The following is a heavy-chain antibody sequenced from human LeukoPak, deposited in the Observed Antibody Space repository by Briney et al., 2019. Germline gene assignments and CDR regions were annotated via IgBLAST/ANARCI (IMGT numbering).Heavy chain of an antibody. CDR2: IGPTGSDR. Sequence: PGGSLRLSCTASGLTFSTSGFNWVRQAPGKGLERVASIGPTGSDRYHADSIKGRFTISRDNANNFLYLQMNSLRAEDTAVYYCATETNGRHYGYWGQGTLLTVSS. J-gene: IGHJ4*02. D-gene: IGHD1-14*01. CDR1: GLTFSTSG. V-gene: IGHV3-21*06. CDR3: ATETNGRHYGY.